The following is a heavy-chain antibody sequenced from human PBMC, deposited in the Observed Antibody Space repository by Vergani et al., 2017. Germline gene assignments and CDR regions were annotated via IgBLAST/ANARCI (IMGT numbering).Heavy chain of an antibody. D-gene: IGHD6-6*01. Sequence: EVQLVESGGGLVQPGRSLRLSCAAFGFTFDDYAMHWVRQAPGKGLEWVSGISWNSGSIGYADSVKGRFTISRDNAKNSLYLQMNSLRAEDTAVYYCARAIGYSSSSWGILYYYYGLDVWGQGTTVTVSS. CDR2: ISWNSGSI. CDR3: ARAIGYSSSSWGILYYYYGLDV. J-gene: IGHJ6*02. V-gene: IGHV3-9*01. CDR1: GFTFDDYA.